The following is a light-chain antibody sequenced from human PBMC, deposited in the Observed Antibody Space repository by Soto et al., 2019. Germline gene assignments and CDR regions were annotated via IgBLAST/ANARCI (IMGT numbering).Light chain of an antibody. CDR2: EVS. V-gene: IGLV2-14*01. Sequence: QSVLTQPASVCGTPRQTITISCTGTSSDVGGYNYVSWYQQHPGKAPKLMIYEVSNRPSGVSNRFSGSKSGNTASLTISGLQAEDEADYYCSSYTSSSTLCVFGTGTKVTVL. CDR3: SSYTSSSTLCV. J-gene: IGLJ1*01. CDR1: SSDVGGYNY.